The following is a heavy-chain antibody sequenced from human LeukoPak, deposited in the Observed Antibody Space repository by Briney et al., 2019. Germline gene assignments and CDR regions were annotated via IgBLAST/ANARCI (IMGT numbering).Heavy chain of an antibody. V-gene: IGHV1-2*02. D-gene: IGHD3-3*01. CDR3: ARTYYDFWSGYYNYYYYYMDV. CDR1: GYTFTGYY. CDR2: INPNSGGT. J-gene: IGHJ6*03. Sequence: AASVKVSCKASGYTFTGYYMHWVRQAPGQGLEWMGWINPNSGGTNYAQKFQGRVTMTRDTSISTAYMELSRLRSDDTAVYYCARTYYDFWSGYYNYYYYYMDVWGKGTTVTVSS.